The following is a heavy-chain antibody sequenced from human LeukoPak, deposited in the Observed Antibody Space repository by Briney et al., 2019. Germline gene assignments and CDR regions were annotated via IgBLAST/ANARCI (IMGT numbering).Heavy chain of an antibody. Sequence: SETLPLTCTVSGGSISSGDYYWSWIRQPPGKGLEWIGYIYYSGSTYYNPSLKSRVTVSVDTSKNQFSLKLSSVTAADTAVYYCARRSSLATTPSGYYFDYWGQGTLVTVSS. CDR2: IYYSGST. D-gene: IGHD5-24*01. CDR3: ARRSSLATTPSGYYFDY. J-gene: IGHJ4*02. CDR1: GGSISSGDYY. V-gene: IGHV4-30-4*01.